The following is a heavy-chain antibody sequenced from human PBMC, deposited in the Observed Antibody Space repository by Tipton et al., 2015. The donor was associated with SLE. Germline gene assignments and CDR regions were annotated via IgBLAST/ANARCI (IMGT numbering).Heavy chain of an antibody. V-gene: IGHV4-61*01. Sequence: TLSLTCTVSGGSISSGSYYWSWIRQPPGKGLEWIGYIYYSGSTNYNPSLKSRVTISVDTSKNQFSLKLSSVTAADTAVYYCARDRITIFGVVLDLWGRGTPVTVSS. J-gene: IGHJ2*01. CDR1: GGSISSGSYY. CDR3: ARDRITIFGVVLDL. CDR2: IYYSGST. D-gene: IGHD3-3*01.